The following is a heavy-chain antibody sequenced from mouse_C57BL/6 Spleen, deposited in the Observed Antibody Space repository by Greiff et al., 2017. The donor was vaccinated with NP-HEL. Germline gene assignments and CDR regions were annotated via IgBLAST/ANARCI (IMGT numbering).Heavy chain of an antibody. CDR2: IDPSDSYT. D-gene: IGHD2-13*01. V-gene: IGHV1-69*01. J-gene: IGHJ4*01. CDR1: GYTFTSYW. CDR3: ARWGSVNYYAMDY. Sequence: QVQLKQSGAELVMPGASVKLSCKASGYTFTSYWMHWVKQRPGQGLEWIGEIDPSDSYTNYNQKFKGKSTLTVDKSSSTAYMQLSSLTSEDSAVYYCARWGSVNYYAMDYWGQGTSVTVSS.